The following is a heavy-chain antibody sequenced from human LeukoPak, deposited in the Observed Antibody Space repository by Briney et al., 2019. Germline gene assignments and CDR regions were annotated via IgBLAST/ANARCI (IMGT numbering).Heavy chain of an antibody. D-gene: IGHD3-10*01. V-gene: IGHV1-18*04. J-gene: IGHJ5*02. CDR3: ARAFTHYYGSGSYSKPSWFDP. CDR2: ISAYNGNT. CDR1: GYTFTGYY. Sequence: ASVKVSCKASGYTFTGYYMHWVRQAPGQGLEWMGWISAYNGNTNYAQKLQGRVTMTTDTSTSTAYMELRSLRSNDTAVYYCARAFTHYYGSGSYSKPSWFDPWGQGTLVTVSS.